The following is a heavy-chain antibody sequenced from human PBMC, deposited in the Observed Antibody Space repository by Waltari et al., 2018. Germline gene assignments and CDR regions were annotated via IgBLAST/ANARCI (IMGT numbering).Heavy chain of an antibody. V-gene: IGHV3-30*02. CDR3: AKVRGDYAIDAFDI. J-gene: IGHJ3*02. CDR1: GFTFSSYG. CDR2: IRYDGSNK. Sequence: QVQLVESGGGVVQPGGSLRLSCAASGFTFSSYGMHWVRQAPGKGLEWVALIRYDGSNKYYADCVKVRFTISRDNSKNKLYLQMNSLRAEETAVYYCAKVRGDYAIDAFDIWGQGTMVTVSS. D-gene: IGHD4-17*01.